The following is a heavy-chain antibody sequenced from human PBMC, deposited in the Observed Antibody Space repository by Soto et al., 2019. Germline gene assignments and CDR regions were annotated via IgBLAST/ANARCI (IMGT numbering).Heavy chain of an antibody. CDR1: GASIGCGGW. Sequence: PSETLSLTCAFSGASIGCGGWGSCFRQPPGKGLEWIAEIFHDGNTNYSPSLKSRVTISVDKSQNQFSLNVYSVTAADTAVYYCARHEGWTGPDQWGQGTLVTVSS. CDR3: ARHEGWTGPDQ. D-gene: IGHD2-8*02. J-gene: IGHJ5*02. CDR2: IFHDGNT. V-gene: IGHV4-4*02.